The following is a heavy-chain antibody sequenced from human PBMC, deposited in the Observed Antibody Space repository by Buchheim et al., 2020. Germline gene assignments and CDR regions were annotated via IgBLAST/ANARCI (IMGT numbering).Heavy chain of an antibody. CDR2: IYYSGST. CDR3: ARHYDGNWFDP. V-gene: IGHV4-59*08. J-gene: IGHJ5*02. CDR1: GGSISSYY. D-gene: IGHD3-22*01. Sequence: QVQLQESGPGLVKPSETLSLTCTVSGGSISSYYWSWIRQPPGKGLEWIGYIYYSGSTNYNPSLKSRVTISVDTSKNQFSLKLSSVTAADTAVYYCARHYDGNWFDPWGQGTL.